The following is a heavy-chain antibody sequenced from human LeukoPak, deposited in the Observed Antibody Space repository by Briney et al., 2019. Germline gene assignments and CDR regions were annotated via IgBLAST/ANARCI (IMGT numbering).Heavy chain of an antibody. J-gene: IGHJ4*02. CDR1: GGSFSGYY. CDR2: INHSGST. D-gene: IGHD2-21*01. CDR3: ARPYCGGDC. Sequence: PSETLSLTCAVYGGSFSGYYWSWIRQPPGKGLEWIGEINHSGSTNYNPSLKSRVTISVDTSKNQFSLKLSSVTAADTAVYYCARPYCGGDCWGQGTLVTASS. V-gene: IGHV4-34*01.